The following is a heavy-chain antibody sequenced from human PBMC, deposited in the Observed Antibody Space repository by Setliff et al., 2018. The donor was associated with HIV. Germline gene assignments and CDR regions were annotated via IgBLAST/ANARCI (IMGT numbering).Heavy chain of an antibody. V-gene: IGHV4-4*09. D-gene: IGHD3-3*01. J-gene: IGHJ4*02. Sequence: SETLSLTCTVSDGSISTYYWSWIRQPPGKGLEWIGYIYASGSTNYNPSLKNRVTMSIDTSKSQFSLQLTSVTAADTAVYYCARHTNHHDYWGQGTLVTVSS. CDR1: DGSISTYY. CDR2: IYASGST. CDR3: ARHTNHHDY.